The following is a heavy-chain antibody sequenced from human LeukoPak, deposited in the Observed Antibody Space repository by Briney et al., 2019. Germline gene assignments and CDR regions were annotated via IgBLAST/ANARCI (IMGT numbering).Heavy chain of an antibody. CDR1: GFTFSNYA. D-gene: IGHD2-15*01. CDR2: ISDSGGAT. V-gene: IGHV3-23*01. Sequence: GGSLRLSCAASGFTFSNYAMSWVRQAPGKGLEWVSAISDSGGATNCADSVKGRFTTSGDNSKKTLYLQMNSLRAEDTAIYYCAKRSCSGGSYNFDYWGQGTVVTVSS. J-gene: IGHJ4*02. CDR3: AKRSCSGGSYNFDY.